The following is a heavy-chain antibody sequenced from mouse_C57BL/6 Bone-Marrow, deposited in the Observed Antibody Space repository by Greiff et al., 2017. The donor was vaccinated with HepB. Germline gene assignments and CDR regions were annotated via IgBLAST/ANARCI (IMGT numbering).Heavy chain of an antibody. D-gene: IGHD2-10*02. CDR3: SREEGYGNYAFDY. CDR1: GYTFTSYW. CDR2: IDPTDSET. Sequence: VQLQQPGAELVRPGSSVKLSCKASGYTFTSYWMHWVKQRPIQGLEWIGNIDPTDSETHYNQKFKDKTTLTVDKSSSTAYMQLSSLTSEDSAVYYCSREEGYGNYAFDYWGQGTTLTVSS. V-gene: IGHV1-52*01. J-gene: IGHJ2*01.